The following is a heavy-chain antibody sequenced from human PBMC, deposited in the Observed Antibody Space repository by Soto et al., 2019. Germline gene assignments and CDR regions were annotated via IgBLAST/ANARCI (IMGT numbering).Heavy chain of an antibody. J-gene: IGHJ4*02. CDR3: TTEEWDGDTLIDY. Sequence: GGSLRLSCAASGFTFSNAWMNWVRQAPGKGLEWVGRIKSKTDGGTTDYAAPVKGRFTISRDDSKNTLYLQMNSLKTEDTAVYYCTTEEWDGDTLIDYWGQGTLVTVSS. CDR1: GFTFSNAW. D-gene: IGHD1-26*01. V-gene: IGHV3-15*07. CDR2: IKSKTDGGTT.